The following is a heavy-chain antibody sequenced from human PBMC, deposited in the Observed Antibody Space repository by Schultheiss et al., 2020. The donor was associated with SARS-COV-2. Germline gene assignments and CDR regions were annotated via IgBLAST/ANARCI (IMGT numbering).Heavy chain of an antibody. CDR3: AREGIAAAYGMDV. D-gene: IGHD6-13*01. J-gene: IGHJ6*02. CDR2: IYYSGST. Sequence: SCTVSGGSINSSNYYWGWIRQPPGKGLEWIGYIYYSGSTYYNPSLKSRVTISVDTSKNQFSLKLSSVTAADTAVYYCAREGIAAAYGMDVWGQGTTVTVSS. V-gene: IGHV4-30-4*08. CDR1: GGSINSSNYY.